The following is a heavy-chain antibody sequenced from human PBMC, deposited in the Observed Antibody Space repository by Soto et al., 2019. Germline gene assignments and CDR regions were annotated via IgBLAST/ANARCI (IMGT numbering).Heavy chain of an antibody. CDR2: ISYDGGDK. CDR1: GFTFTSYG. V-gene: IGHV3-30*18. J-gene: IGHJ6*02. D-gene: IGHD2-2*01. Sequence: GGSLRLSCGASGFTFTSYGMHWVRQAPGKGLEWVAVISYDGGDKYYADSVKGRFTISRDNSKNTLYLQMNSLRAEDTAVYYCAKASGYCSSSTCSRLIYYYYGMDVWGQGTTVTVSS. CDR3: AKASGYCSSSTCSRLIYYYYGMDV.